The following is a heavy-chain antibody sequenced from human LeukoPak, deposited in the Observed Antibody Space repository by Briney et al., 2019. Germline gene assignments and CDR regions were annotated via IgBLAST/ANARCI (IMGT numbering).Heavy chain of an antibody. CDR1: GFTFSSYE. J-gene: IGHJ4*02. CDR2: IQSQTAGGTI. Sequence: PGGSLRLSCAASGFTFSSYEMNWVRQAPGKGPEWVGRIQSQTAGGTIDYAAPVKGRFTISRDDSKNTLYLQMNSLKTEDTAMYYCAKTFHRDSSFDYWGQGTLVTVSS. V-gene: IGHV3-15*01. CDR3: AKTFHRDSSFDY. D-gene: IGHD3-22*01.